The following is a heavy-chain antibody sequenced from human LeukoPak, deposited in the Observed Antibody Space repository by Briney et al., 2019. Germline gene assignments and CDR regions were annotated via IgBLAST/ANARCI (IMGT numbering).Heavy chain of an antibody. Sequence: GGSLRLSCAASGFTFSSYGMHWVRQAPGQGLERMGWINPNSGGTNYAQKFQGRVTMTRDTSISTAYMELSRLRSDDTAVYYCARSHPGTFDYWGQGTLVTVSS. CDR3: ARSHPGTFDY. CDR1: GFTFSSYG. D-gene: IGHD1-14*01. V-gene: IGHV1-2*02. J-gene: IGHJ4*02. CDR2: INPNSGGT.